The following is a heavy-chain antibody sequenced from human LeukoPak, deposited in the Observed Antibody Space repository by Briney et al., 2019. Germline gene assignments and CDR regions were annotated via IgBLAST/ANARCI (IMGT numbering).Heavy chain of an antibody. CDR3: ARRSIAARLIDY. CDR2: IYYSGST. D-gene: IGHD6-6*01. J-gene: IGHJ4*02. Sequence: SETLSLTCSVSGGSITSSSYYWGWIRQPPERGLEWIGSIYYSGSTYYNPSLKSRVTISVDTSKNQFSLKLSSVTAADTAVYYCARRSIAARLIDYWGQGTLVTVSS. CDR1: GGSITSSSYY. V-gene: IGHV4-39*01.